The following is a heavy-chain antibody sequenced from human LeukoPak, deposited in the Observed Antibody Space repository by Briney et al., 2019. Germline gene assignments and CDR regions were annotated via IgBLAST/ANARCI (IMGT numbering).Heavy chain of an antibody. D-gene: IGHD4-17*01. Sequence: GGSLRLSCAASGFTFSSYGMHWVRQPPAKGLGRVAFIRYDGSNKYYADSVKGRFTISRDNSKNSLYLQMNSLRAEDTAVYYCAKTTVTKGYFVYWGQGTLVTVSS. CDR3: AKTTVTKGYFVY. J-gene: IGHJ4*02. CDR1: GFTFSSYG. V-gene: IGHV3-30*02. CDR2: IRYDGSNK.